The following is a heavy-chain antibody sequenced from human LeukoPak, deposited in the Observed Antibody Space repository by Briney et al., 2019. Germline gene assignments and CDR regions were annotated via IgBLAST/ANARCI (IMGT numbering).Heavy chain of an antibody. CDR1: GFTFSSYT. CDR2: ISSSSSYI. D-gene: IGHD1-26*01. Sequence: GGSLRLSCAASGFTFSSYTMNWVRQAPGKGLEWVSSISSSSSYIYYADSVKGRFTISRDNAKNSLYLQMNSLRAEDTAVCYCARDREGSGTYLDYWGQGTLVTVSS. V-gene: IGHV3-21*01. CDR3: ARDREGSGTYLDY. J-gene: IGHJ4*02.